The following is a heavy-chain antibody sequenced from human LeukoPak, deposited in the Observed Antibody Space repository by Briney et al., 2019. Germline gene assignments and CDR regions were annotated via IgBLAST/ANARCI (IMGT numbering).Heavy chain of an antibody. D-gene: IGHD3-22*01. J-gene: IGHJ4*02. CDR3: ARDRGYYVFDY. V-gene: IGHV3-7*01. CDR2: VKPDGSEK. CDR1: GFTFSNYW. Sequence: PGGSLRLSCAASGFTFSNYWMTWVRQAPGKGLEWVAHVKPDGSEKSYVDSVKGRFTISRDNAQNSLYLQMNNLRAEDTAVYYCARDRGYYVFDYWGQGTLVTVSS.